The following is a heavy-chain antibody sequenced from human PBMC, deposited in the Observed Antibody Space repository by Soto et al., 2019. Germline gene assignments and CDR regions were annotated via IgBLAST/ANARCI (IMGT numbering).Heavy chain of an antibody. V-gene: IGHV3-49*03. J-gene: IGHJ4*02. Sequence: GGSLRLSCTASGFTFGDYAMSWFRQAPGKGLEWVGFIRSKAYGGTTEYAASGKGRFTISREDSKSIAYLKMKSLKTEDTAVYYCTSRLYDYIWGSYKGYWGQGTLVTVSS. D-gene: IGHD3-16*01. CDR3: TSRLYDYIWGSYKGY. CDR2: IRSKAYGGTT. CDR1: GFTFGDYA.